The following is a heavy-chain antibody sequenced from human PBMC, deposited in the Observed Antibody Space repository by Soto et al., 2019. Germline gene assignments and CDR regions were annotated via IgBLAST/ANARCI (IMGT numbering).Heavy chain of an antibody. J-gene: IGHJ4*02. CDR3: ARVMDTPVGVKVDY. CDR1: GYTFTSYG. V-gene: IGHV1-18*01. CDR2: ISPCNGNT. Sequence: GASVKVSCKASGYTFTSYGIGWVRQAPGIGLEWMGWISPCNGNTNYAQKFHGRVTMTTDTSTNTAYMELRTLRSDETALFYCARVMDTPVGVKVDYWGQGNLVTVSS. D-gene: IGHD5-18*01.